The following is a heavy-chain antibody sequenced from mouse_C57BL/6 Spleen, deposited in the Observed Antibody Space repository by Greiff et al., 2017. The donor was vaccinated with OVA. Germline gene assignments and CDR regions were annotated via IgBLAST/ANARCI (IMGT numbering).Heavy chain of an antibody. Sequence: EVQRVESGGGLVKPGGSLKLSYAASGFTFSDYGMHWVRQAPEKGLEWVAYISSGSSTIYYADTVKGRFTISRDNAKNTLFLQMTSLRSEDTAMYYCAGSRGYWGQGTTLTVSS. D-gene: IGHD1-1*01. CDR3: AGSRGY. CDR2: ISSGSSTI. J-gene: IGHJ2*01. V-gene: IGHV5-17*01. CDR1: GFTFSDYG.